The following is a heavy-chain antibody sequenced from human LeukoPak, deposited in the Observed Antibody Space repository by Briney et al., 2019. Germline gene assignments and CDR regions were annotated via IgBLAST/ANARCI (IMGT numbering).Heavy chain of an antibody. CDR2: ISAYNGNT. V-gene: IGHV1-18*01. J-gene: IGHJ4*02. Sequence: ASATVSCTASGYTFTSYGISWVRQAPGQGLEWMGWISAYNGNTNYAQKLQGRVTMTTDTSTSTAYMELRSLRSDDTAVYYCARDSVGYSSGWYVYWGQGTLVTVSS. CDR1: GYTFTSYG. D-gene: IGHD6-19*01. CDR3: ARDSVGYSSGWYVY.